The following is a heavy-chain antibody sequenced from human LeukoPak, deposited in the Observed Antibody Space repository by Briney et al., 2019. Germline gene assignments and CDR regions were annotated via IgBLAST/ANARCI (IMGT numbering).Heavy chain of an antibody. CDR2: IYYSETT. Sequence: SETLSLTCTVSGGSINTANYYWGWLRQPPGKGLEWIGSIYYSETTYDNLSLKSRVTISIETSKNQFSLRLSSVTASDTAVYYCARQRADYYYYYVDVWGEGTTVAVS. CDR1: GGSINTANYY. CDR3: ARQRADYYYYYVDV. V-gene: IGHV4-39*01. J-gene: IGHJ6*03.